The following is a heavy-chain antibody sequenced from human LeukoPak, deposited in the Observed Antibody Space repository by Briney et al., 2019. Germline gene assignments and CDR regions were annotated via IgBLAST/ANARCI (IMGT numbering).Heavy chain of an antibody. CDR3: ARLEGGLAADSSLGNWFDP. V-gene: IGHV1-24*01. CDR2: FDPEDGET. J-gene: IGHJ5*02. Sequence: ASVKVSCKVSGYTLTELSLHWVRQAPGKGLEWMGRFDPEDGETIYARKFQGRVTMTEDTSTDTAYMELSSLRSEDTAVYFCARLEGGLAADSSLGNWFDPWGQGTLVTVSS. D-gene: IGHD6-13*01. CDR1: GYTLTELS.